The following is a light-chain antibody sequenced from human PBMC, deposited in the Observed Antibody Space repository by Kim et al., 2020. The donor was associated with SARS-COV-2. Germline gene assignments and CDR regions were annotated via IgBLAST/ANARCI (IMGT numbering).Light chain of an antibody. J-gene: IGLJ2*01. CDR3: QSYDSSLNDSV. CDR1: STTNVAPND. CDR2: DNN. V-gene: IGLV1-40*01. Sequence: TSSTGSSTTNVAPNDVIWYQQLPGTAPKLLIYDNNKRPSGVPDRFSGSRSGTSASLAISGLQSEDEADYFCQSYDSSLNDSVFGGGTQLTVL.